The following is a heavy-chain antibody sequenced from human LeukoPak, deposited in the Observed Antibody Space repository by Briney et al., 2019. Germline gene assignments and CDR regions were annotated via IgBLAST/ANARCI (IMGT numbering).Heavy chain of an antibody. J-gene: IGHJ4*02. CDR3: ARAMVRGIYADY. V-gene: IGHV3-7*04. Sequence: DSVKGRFTIPRDNAKNSLHLQMNSLRAEDTGIYYCARAMVRGIYADYWGQGTLVTVSS. D-gene: IGHD3-10*01.